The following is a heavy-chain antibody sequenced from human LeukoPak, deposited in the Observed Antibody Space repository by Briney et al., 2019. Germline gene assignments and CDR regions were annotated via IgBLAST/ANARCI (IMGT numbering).Heavy chain of an antibody. D-gene: IGHD1-26*01. V-gene: IGHV1-18*01. CDR3: ARDLSGSEFDY. CDR2: ISAYNGNT. CDR1: GGTFSCYA. J-gene: IGHJ4*02. Sequence: ASVKVSCKASGGTFSCYAISWVRQAPRQGLKWMGWISAYNGNTNYAQKLQGRVTMTTDTSTSTAYMELRSLRSDDTAVYYCARDLSGSEFDYWGQGTLVTVSS.